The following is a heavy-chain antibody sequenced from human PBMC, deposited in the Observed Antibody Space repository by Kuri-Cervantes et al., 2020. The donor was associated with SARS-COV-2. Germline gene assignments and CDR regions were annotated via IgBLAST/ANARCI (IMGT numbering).Heavy chain of an antibody. J-gene: IGHJ4*02. V-gene: IGHV3-21*01. CDR3: ARDLGVGY. CDR1: GFTFSSYG. CDR2: ISSSSSYI. Sequence: GESLKISCAASGFTFSSYGMHWVRQAPGKGLEWVSSISSSSSYIYYADSVKGRFTISRDNAKNSLYLQMNSLRAEDTAVYYCARDLGVGYWGQGTLVTVSS. D-gene: IGHD3-3*01.